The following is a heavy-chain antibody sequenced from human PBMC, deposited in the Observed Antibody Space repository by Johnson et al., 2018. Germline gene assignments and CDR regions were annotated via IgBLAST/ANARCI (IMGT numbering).Heavy chain of an antibody. D-gene: IGHD4-17*01. CDR1: GFTFSSYA. J-gene: IGHJ6*03. CDR2: ISYDGSHK. V-gene: IGHV3-30-3*02. CDR3: AKPVSDGDYGGLAYYYYYMDV. Sequence: QVQLVQSGGGVVQPGRSLRLSCAASGFTFSSYAMHWVRQAPGKGLEWVAVISYDGSHKYYADSVKGRFTISRDYSKNTVSLQMNSLRAEDTAVYYCAKPVSDGDYGGLAYYYYYMDVWGKGTTVTVSS.